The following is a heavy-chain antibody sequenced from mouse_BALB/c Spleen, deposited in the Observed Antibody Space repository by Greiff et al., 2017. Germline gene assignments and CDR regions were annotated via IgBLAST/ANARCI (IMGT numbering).Heavy chain of an antibody. CDR2: IDPANGNT. J-gene: IGHJ2*01. V-gene: IGHV14-3*02. CDR3: ARDWDY. D-gene: IGHD4-1*01. Sequence: EVKLVESGAELVKPGASVKLSCTASGFNIKDTYMHWVKQRPEQGLEWIGRIDPANGNTKYDPKFQGKATITADTSSNTAYLQLSSLTSEDTAVYYCARDWDYWGQGTTLTVSS. CDR1: GFNIKDTY.